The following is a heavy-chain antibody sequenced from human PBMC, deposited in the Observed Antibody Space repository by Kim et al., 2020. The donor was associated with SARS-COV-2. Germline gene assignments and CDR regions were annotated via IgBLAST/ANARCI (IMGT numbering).Heavy chain of an antibody. J-gene: IGHJ6*02. CDR3: AITMVRGVIITHYYYYGMDV. V-gene: IGHV1-69*04. D-gene: IGHD3-10*01. Sequence: SVKVSCKASGGTFSSYAISWVRQAPGQGLEWMGRIIPILGIANYAQKFQGRVTITADKSTSTAYMELSSLRSEDTAVYYCAITMVRGVIITHYYYYGMDVWGQGTTVTVSS. CDR2: IIPILGIA. CDR1: GGTFSSYA.